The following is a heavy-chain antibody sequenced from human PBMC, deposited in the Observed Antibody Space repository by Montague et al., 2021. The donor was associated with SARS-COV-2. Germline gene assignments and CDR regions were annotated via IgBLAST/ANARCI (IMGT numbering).Heavy chain of an antibody. Sequence: SETLSLTCTVSGDSISYFYWSWIRQPPGKGLEWIGRVTASGSTNYNPSLNSRVTMSVDTSKKQFSLRLSPVTAADTAVYYCARVVLAAPGTFDYWGQGTLVTVSS. J-gene: IGHJ4*02. CDR3: ARVVLAAPGTFDY. CDR1: GDSISYFY. CDR2: VTASGST. V-gene: IGHV4-4*07. D-gene: IGHD6-13*01.